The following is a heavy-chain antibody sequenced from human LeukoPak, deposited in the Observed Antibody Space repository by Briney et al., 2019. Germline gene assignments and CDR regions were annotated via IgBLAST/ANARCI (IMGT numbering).Heavy chain of an antibody. CDR2: GNSDGSST. V-gene: IGHV3-74*01. CDR1: GFTFSSYW. CDR3: ARGGDYPFDY. J-gene: IGHJ4*02. Sequence: GGSLRLSCAASGFTFSSYWMHWVRQAPGKGLVWVSRGNSDGSSTNYADSVKGRFTISRDNAKNTLYLQMNSLRAEDTAVYYCARGGDYPFDYWGQGTLVTVSS. D-gene: IGHD4-17*01.